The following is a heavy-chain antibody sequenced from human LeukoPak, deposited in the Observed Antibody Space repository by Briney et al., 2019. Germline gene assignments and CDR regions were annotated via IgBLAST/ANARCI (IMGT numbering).Heavy chain of an antibody. Sequence: SVKVSCKASGYTFTSHDISWVRQAPGQGLEWMGGIIPIFGTANYAQKFQGRVTITADESTSTAYMELSSLRSEDTAVYYCARDQGVRGFHYWGQGTLVTVSS. CDR2: IIPIFGTA. CDR3: ARDQGVRGFHY. J-gene: IGHJ4*02. V-gene: IGHV1-69*13. CDR1: GYTFTSHD. D-gene: IGHD3-10*01.